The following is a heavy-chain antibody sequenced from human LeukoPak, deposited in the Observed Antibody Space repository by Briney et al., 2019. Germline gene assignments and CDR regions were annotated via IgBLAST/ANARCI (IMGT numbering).Heavy chain of an antibody. CDR2: ISWNSGSI. V-gene: IGHV3-9*01. Sequence: QPGGSLRLSCAASGFTFDDYAMHWVRHAPGKGLEWVSGISWNSGSIGYADSVKGRFTISRDNAKNSLYLQMNSLRAEDTALYYCARYLWSAYYFDYWGQGTLVTVSS. CDR1: GFTFDDYA. CDR3: ARYLWSAYYFDY. J-gene: IGHJ4*02. D-gene: IGHD3-10*02.